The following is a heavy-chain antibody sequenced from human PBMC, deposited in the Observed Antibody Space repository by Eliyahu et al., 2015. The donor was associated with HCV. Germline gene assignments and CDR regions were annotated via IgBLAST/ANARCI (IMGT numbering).Heavy chain of an antibody. V-gene: IGHV3-21*01. CDR2: ISSSSSYI. CDR1: GFXXXSYS. J-gene: IGHJ4*02. CDR3: ARDGSGSPNPYYFDY. D-gene: IGHD3-10*01. Sequence: EVQLVESGGGLVXPGGSXXLSCAASGFXXXSYSMNWVRQAPGKGLEWVSSISSSSSYIYYADSVKGRFTISRDNAKNSLYLQMNSLRAEDTAVYYCARDGSGSPNPYYFDYWGQGTLVTVSS.